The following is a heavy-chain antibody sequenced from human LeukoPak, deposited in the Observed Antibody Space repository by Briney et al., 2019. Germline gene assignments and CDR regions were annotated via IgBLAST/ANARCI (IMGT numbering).Heavy chain of an antibody. CDR1: GFTFSSYG. V-gene: IGHV3-33*01. CDR3: ARGQYYFGTGFDKGVFDY. Sequence: WGSLRLSCAASGFTFSSYGMHWVRQAPGKGLEWVAVIWYDGSNKYYADSVKGRFTISRDNSKNTLYLQMNSLRAEDTAVYYCARGQYYFGTGFDKGVFDYWGQGTLVTVSS. CDR2: IWYDGSNK. J-gene: IGHJ4*02. D-gene: IGHD3/OR15-3a*01.